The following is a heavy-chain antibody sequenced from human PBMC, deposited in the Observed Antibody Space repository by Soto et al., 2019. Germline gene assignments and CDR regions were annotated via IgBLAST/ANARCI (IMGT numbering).Heavy chain of an antibody. V-gene: IGHV2-5*02. CDR1: GLSLSTSGVG. D-gene: IGHD6-19*01. Sequence: QITLKESGPTLVKPTQTLTLTCTFSGLSLSTSGVGLGWIRQPPGKALEWLALIYRDDDKRHSQSLKSRLAITKDTPKHQVVLTMTNMDSVDTGIYYCVSRRKQWLVFDYRGQGTLVTVSS. CDR2: IYRDDDK. J-gene: IGHJ4*02. CDR3: VSRRKQWLVFDY.